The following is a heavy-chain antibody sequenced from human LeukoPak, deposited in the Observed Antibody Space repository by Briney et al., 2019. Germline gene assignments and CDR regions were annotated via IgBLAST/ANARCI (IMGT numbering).Heavy chain of an antibody. D-gene: IGHD6-19*01. J-gene: IGHJ4*02. V-gene: IGHV3-30*03. Sequence: PGGSLRLSCAASGFTFSSYAMSWVRQAPGKGLEWVAVISYDGSNKYYADSVKGRFTISRDNSKNTLYLQMNSLRAEDTAVYYCARDRHSSPYDYWGQGTLVTVSS. CDR1: GFTFSSYA. CDR3: ARDRHSSPYDY. CDR2: ISYDGSNK.